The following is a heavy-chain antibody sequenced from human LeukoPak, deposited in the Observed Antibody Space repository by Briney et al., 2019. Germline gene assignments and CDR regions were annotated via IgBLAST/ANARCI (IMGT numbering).Heavy chain of an antibody. V-gene: IGHV3-23*01. CDR1: GFTFSSYA. J-gene: IGHJ4*02. CDR3: TKICDTSAYYLIHS. D-gene: IGHD3-22*01. Sequence: PGGSLRLSCEASGFTFSSYAMSWVRQAPGKGLEWVSAISGSGGSTFYAASVQGRFTISRDNSKNTLYLQMDSLRAEDTAVYSCTKICDTSAYYLIHSWGQGTLVTVSS. CDR2: ISGSGGST.